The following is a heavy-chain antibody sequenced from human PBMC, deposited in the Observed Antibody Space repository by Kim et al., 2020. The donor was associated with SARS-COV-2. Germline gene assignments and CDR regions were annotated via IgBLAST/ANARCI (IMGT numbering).Heavy chain of an antibody. V-gene: IGHV3-73*01. J-gene: IGHJ4*02. Sequence: GGSLRLSCAASGFTFSGSAMHWVRQASGKGLEWVGRIRSKANSYATAYAASVKGRFTISRDDSKNTAYLQMNSLKTEDTAVYYCTTLLGVSYGSGSYYCDYWGQGTLVTVSS. D-gene: IGHD3-10*01. CDR2: IRSKANSYAT. CDR1: GFTFSGSA. CDR3: TTLLGVSYGSGSYYCDY.